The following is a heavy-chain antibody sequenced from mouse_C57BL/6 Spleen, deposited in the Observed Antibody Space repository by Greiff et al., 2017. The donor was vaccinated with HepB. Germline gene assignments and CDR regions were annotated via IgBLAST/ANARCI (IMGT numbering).Heavy chain of an antibody. CDR2: IYPGDGDT. J-gene: IGHJ3*02. CDR3: ARGLYYGPCAE. D-gene: IGHD1-1*01. CDR1: GYAFSSSW. Sequence: VQLQQSGPELVKPGASVKISCKASGYAFSSSWMNWVKQRPGKGLEWIGRIYPGDGDTNYNGKFKGKATLTADKSSSTAYMQRSSLTSEDSAVYFCARGLYYGPCAEWGQGTLVTVSA. V-gene: IGHV1-82*01.